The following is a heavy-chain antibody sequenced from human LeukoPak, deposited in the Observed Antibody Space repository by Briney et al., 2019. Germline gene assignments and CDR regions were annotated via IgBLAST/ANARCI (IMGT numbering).Heavy chain of an antibody. CDR2: IYYSGST. J-gene: IGHJ4*02. V-gene: IGHV4-59*01. CDR3: ARTRYCVSTSCYFDY. D-gene: IGHD2-2*01. Sequence: PSETLSLTCTVSGGSISAYYWSWIRQPPGKGLEWIGYIYYSGSTNYNPSLKSRVTISVDTSKFQFSLKLRSVTAADTAVYYCARTRYCVSTSCYFDYWGQGTLVTVSS. CDR1: GGSISAYY.